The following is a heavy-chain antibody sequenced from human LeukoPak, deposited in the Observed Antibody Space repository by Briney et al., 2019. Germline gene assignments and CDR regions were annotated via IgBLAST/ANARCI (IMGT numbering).Heavy chain of an antibody. Sequence: GASVKVSCKASGYTFTGYYMHWVRQAPGQGLEWMGWINPNSGGTNYAQKLQGRVTMTTDTSTSTAYMELRSLRSDDTAVYYCARDHTAVAGIGLGYWGQGTLVTVSS. CDR1: GYTFTGYY. D-gene: IGHD6-19*01. J-gene: IGHJ4*02. CDR3: ARDHTAVAGIGLGY. CDR2: INPNSGGT. V-gene: IGHV1-2*02.